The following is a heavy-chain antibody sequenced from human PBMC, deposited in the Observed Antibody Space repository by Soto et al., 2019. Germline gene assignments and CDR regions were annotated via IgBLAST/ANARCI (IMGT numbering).Heavy chain of an antibody. V-gene: IGHV3-30-3*01. J-gene: IGHJ4*02. CDR3: ARDPGGPGYFDY. CDR1: GFTFSSYA. D-gene: IGHD3-10*01. Sequence: GGSLRLSCAAPGFTFSSYAMHWVRQAPGKGLEWVAVISYDGSNKYYADSVKGRFTISRDNSKNTLYLQMNSLRAEDTAVYYCARDPGGPGYFDYWGQGTLVTVSS. CDR2: ISYDGSNK.